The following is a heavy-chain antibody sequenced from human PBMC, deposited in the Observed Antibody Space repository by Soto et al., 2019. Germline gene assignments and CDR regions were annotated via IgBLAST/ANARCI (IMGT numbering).Heavy chain of an antibody. J-gene: IGHJ4*02. V-gene: IGHV3-21*01. CDR2: ISSSSSYI. CDR3: ARVPQSSDTAMVNYLDY. D-gene: IGHD5-18*01. CDR1: GFTFSSYG. Sequence: GGSLRLSCAASGFTFSSYGMNWVRQAPGKGLEWVSSISSSSSYIYYADSVKGRFTISRDNAKNSLYLQMNSLRAEDTAVYYCARVPQSSDTAMVNYLDYWGQGTLVTVSS.